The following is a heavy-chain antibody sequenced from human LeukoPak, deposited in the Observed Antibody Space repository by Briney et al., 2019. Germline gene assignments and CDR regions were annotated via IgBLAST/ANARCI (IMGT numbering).Heavy chain of an antibody. CDR2: IIPILGIA. D-gene: IGHD5-24*01. V-gene: IGHV1-69*02. CDR3: ATQMATGEDNWFDP. CDR1: GGTFSSYT. J-gene: IGHJ5*02. Sequence: GASVKVSCKASGGTFSSYTISWVRQAPGQGLEWMGRIIPILGIANYAQKFQGGVTITTDESTSTAYMELSSLRSEDTAVYYCATQMATGEDNWFDPWGQGTLVTVSS.